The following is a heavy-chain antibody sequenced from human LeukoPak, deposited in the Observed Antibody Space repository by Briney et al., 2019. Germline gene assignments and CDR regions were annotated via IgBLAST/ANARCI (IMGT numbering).Heavy chain of an antibody. V-gene: IGHV3-21*01. CDR2: ISSSSSYI. D-gene: IGHD1-14*01. CDR3: ARDLFPEPFDY. CDR1: GFTFSSYA. Sequence: GGPLRLSCAASGFTFSSYAMHWVRQAPGKGLEWVSSISSSSSYIYYADSVKGRFTISRDNAKNSLYLQMNSLRAEDTAVYYCARDLFPEPFDYWGQGTLVTVSS. J-gene: IGHJ4*02.